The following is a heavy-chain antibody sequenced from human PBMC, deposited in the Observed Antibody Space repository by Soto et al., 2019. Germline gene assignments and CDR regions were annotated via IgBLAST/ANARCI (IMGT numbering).Heavy chain of an antibody. J-gene: IGHJ4*02. CDR2: IIPIFGTA. CDR3: ARESVPVAARPVY. D-gene: IGHD6-6*01. Sequence: SVKVSCKASGGTFSSYAISWVRQAPGQGLEWMGGIIPIFGTANYAQKFQGRVTITADESTSTAYMELSSLRSEDTAVYYCARESVPVAARPVYWGQGTLVTVSS. CDR1: GGTFSSYA. V-gene: IGHV1-69*13.